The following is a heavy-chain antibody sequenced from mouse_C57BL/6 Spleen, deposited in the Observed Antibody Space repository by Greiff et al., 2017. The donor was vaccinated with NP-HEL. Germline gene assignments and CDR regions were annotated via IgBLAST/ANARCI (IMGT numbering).Heavy chain of an antibody. CDR3: ARSGDYGSSYAMDY. CDR1: GYAFSSSW. V-gene: IGHV1-82*01. CDR2: IYPGDGDT. Sequence: QVQLQQSGPELVKPGASVKISCKASGYAFSSSWMNWVKQRPGKGLEWIGRIYPGDGDTNYNGKFKGKATLTADKSSSTAYMQLSSLTSEDSAVYFCARSGDYGSSYAMDYWGQGTSVTVSS. J-gene: IGHJ4*01. D-gene: IGHD1-1*01.